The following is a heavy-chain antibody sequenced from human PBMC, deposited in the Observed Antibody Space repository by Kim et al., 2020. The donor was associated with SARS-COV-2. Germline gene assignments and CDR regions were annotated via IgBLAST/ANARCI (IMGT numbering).Heavy chain of an antibody. CDR3: AGGTMTVVRGRRRGYYGMDV. J-gene: IGHJ6*04. Sequence: ASVKVSCKASGYIFTTYGINWVRQAPGQGLEWLGWISAYTGDTKSAQNVQDRVTMTTDTSTSTAYMELRSLRSDDTAVYYCAGGTMTVVRGRRRGYYGMDVWGGGTTVTVSS. CDR1: GYIFTTYG. D-gene: IGHD3-10*01. CDR2: ISAYTGDT. V-gene: IGHV1-18*01.